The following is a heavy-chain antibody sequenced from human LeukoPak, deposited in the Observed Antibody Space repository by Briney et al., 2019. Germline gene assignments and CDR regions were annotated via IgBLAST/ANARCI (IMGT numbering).Heavy chain of an antibody. J-gene: IGHJ3*02. Sequence: GGSLRLSCATSGFSFSSYAMSWVRQAPGKGLEWVSAMSSSDDGRYYAASVRGRFTISRDTSRSTLYLQMNSLRAEDTAVYYCERMVRGVIIKIGAFDIWGQGTMVTVSS. D-gene: IGHD3-10*01. CDR1: GFSFSSYA. V-gene: IGHV3-23*01. CDR3: ERMVRGVIIKIGAFDI. CDR2: MSSSDDGR.